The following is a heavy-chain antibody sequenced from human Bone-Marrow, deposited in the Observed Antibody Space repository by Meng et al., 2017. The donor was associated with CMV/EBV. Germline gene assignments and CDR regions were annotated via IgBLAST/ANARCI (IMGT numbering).Heavy chain of an antibody. CDR2: IYSGGRT. Sequence: GGSLRLSCAASGFTVSSNYMSWVRQAPGKGLEWVSVIYSGGRTYYADSVKGRFTISRDNSKNALYLQMNKLRAGDTAVYYCAREPFCSSTSCIHYFDYWGQGTLVTVSS. CDR3: AREPFCSSTSCIHYFDY. J-gene: IGHJ4*02. V-gene: IGHV3-66*02. D-gene: IGHD2-2*01. CDR1: GFTVSSNY.